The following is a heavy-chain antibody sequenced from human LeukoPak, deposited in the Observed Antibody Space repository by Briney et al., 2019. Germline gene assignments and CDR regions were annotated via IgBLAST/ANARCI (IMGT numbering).Heavy chain of an antibody. D-gene: IGHD5-18*01. V-gene: IGHV4-59*01. J-gene: IGHJ3*02. CDR3: ARHFTRGYSYGHDAFDI. CDR2: IYYSGST. Sequence: SETLSLTCTVSGGSISSYYWSWIRQPPGKGLEWIGYIYYSGSTNYNPSLKSRVTISVDTSKNQFSLKLSSVTAADTAVYYCARHFTRGYSYGHDAFDIWGQGTMVTVSS. CDR1: GGSISSYY.